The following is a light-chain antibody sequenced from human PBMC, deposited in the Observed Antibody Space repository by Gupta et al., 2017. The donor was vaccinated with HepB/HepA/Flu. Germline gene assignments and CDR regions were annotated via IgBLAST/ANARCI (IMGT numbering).Light chain of an antibody. CDR1: RSNIGINN. V-gene: IGLV1-44*01. CDR2: NTD. J-gene: IGLJ3*02. Sequence: QSMLSQPPSASGPPRPRVTISCHGGRSNIGINNVHWYQQLPGTAPKLLIYNTDQRPSGVPDRFSGSKSGSSASLAISGLQSEDEADYYCAAWDDSLGVWVFGGGTKLTVL. CDR3: AAWDDSLGVWV.